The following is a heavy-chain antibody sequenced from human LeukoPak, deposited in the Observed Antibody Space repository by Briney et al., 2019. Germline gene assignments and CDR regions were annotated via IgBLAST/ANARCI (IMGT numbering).Heavy chain of an antibody. J-gene: IGHJ5*02. Sequence: SETLSLTCTVSGGSISSGGYYWSWIRQHPGKGLEWIGYIYYSGSTYYNPSLKSRVTISVDTSKNQFSLKLSSVTAADTAVYYCARDGADFWSGYSAYNRFDPWGQGTLVTVSS. CDR3: ARDGADFWSGYSAYNRFDP. CDR1: GGSISSGGYY. CDR2: IYYSGST. D-gene: IGHD3-3*01. V-gene: IGHV4-31*03.